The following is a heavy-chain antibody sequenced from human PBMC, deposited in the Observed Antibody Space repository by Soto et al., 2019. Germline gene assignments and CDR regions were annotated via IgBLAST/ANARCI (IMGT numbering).Heavy chain of an antibody. Sequence: QVQVVQSGAEVKKPGSSVKVSCKASGDTFRTYVIGWVRQAPGQGLAWMGGIIPIFGTSTYAQNFQGRVTMTADRATRTACMELSSLRSEDTAVYYCGGGAGDAYGDYHVFDGWRQGTIVTVAS. CDR3: GGGAGDAYGDYHVFDG. CDR2: IIPIFGTS. CDR1: GDTFRTYV. J-gene: IGHJ3*01. D-gene: IGHD4-17*01. V-gene: IGHV1-69*06.